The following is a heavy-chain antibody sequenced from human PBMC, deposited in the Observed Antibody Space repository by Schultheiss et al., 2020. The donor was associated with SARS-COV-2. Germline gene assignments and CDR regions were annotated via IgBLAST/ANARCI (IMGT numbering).Heavy chain of an antibody. D-gene: IGHD6-13*01. CDR1: VFTFSTYW. CDR3: AKGGAGLHY. V-gene: IGHV3-7*03. J-gene: IGHJ4*02. Sequence: GESLKISCAGSVFTFSTYWMTWVRQAPGKGLEWVANINQDGREMYYVGSVKGRFTVSRDKSKNTAYLQMDSLRPEDTAVYYCAKGGAGLHYWGLGTLVTVSS. CDR2: INQDGREM.